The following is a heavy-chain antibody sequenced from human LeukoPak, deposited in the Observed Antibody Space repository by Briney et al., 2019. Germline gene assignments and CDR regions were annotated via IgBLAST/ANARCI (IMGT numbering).Heavy chain of an antibody. CDR3: ARGRGIAVAGRTKNFDY. CDR1: GGSFSGYY. Sequence: SETLSLTCAVYGGSFSGYYWSWIRQPPGKGLEWIGEINHSGSTNYNPSLKSRVTISVDTSKNQFSLKLSSVTAADTAVYYCARGRGIAVAGRTKNFDYWGQGTQVTVSS. D-gene: IGHD6-19*01. J-gene: IGHJ4*02. CDR2: INHSGST. V-gene: IGHV4-34*01.